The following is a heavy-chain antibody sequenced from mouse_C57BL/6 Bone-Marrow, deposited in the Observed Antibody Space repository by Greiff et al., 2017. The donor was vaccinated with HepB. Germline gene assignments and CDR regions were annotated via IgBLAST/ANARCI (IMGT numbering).Heavy chain of an antibody. CDR3: ANPYYGSSYGYFDV. CDR1: GFTFSDYG. J-gene: IGHJ1*03. V-gene: IGHV5-17*01. CDR2: ISSGSSTI. D-gene: IGHD1-1*01. Sequence: EVHLVESGGGLVKPGGSLKLSCAASGFTFSDYGMHWVRQAPEKGLEWVAYISSGSSTIYYADTVKGRFTISRDNAKNTLFLQMTSLRSEDTAMYYCANPYYGSSYGYFDVWGTGTTVTVSS.